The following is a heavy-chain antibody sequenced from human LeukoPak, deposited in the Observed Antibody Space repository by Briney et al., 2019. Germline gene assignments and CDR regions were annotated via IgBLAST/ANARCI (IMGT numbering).Heavy chain of an antibody. Sequence: SETLSLTCAVYGGSFSGYYWSWIRQPPGKGLEWIGEINHSGSTNYNPSLKSRVTISVDTSKNQFSLKLSSVTAADTAVYYCARLRVWQLGYFDYWGQGTLVTVSS. J-gene: IGHJ4*02. CDR2: INHSGST. V-gene: IGHV4-34*01. CDR3: ARLRVWQLGYFDY. D-gene: IGHD6-6*01. CDR1: GGSFSGYY.